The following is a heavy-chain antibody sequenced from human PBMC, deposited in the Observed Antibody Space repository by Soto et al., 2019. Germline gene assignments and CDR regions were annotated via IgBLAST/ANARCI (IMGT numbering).Heavy chain of an antibody. V-gene: IGHV3-33*01. Sequence: GGSLRLSCAASGFTFSSYNIHWVRQAPGKGLEWVAVIWYDGSNKYYADSVKGRFTISRDNSKNTLYLQMTSLRAEHTAVYYCASSDSRGVYWGQGTLVTVSS. CDR1: GFTFSSYN. D-gene: IGHD3-16*01. J-gene: IGHJ4*01. CDR2: IWYDGSNK. CDR3: ASSDSRGVY.